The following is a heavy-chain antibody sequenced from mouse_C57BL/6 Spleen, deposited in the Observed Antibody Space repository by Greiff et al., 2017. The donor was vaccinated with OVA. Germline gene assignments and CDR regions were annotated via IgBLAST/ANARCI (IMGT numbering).Heavy chain of an antibody. CDR1: GYTFTNYW. J-gene: IGHJ2*01. CDR2: IYPGGGSP. CDR3: ARGDFGGEFDY. V-gene: IGHV1-63*01. D-gene: IGHD2-13*01. Sequence: QVQLKESGAELVRPGTSVKMSCKASGYTFTNYWIGWAKQRPGHGLEWIGDIYPGGGSPNYNEKFKGKATLTADKSYSTAYMQFSSLTSEDSAIYYCARGDFGGEFDYWGQGTTLTVSS.